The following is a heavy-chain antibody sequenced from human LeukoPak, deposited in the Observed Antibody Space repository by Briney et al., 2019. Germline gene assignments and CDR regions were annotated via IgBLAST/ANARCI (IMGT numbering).Heavy chain of an antibody. Sequence: GGSLRLSCAASGFSFSSYSMNWVRKAPGKGLEWVSSISSSSSYIYYADSVKSRFTISRDNAKNSLYLQMNSLRAEDTAVYYCARSNPANYYYYYGMDVWGQGTTVTVSS. CDR1: GFSFSSYS. J-gene: IGHJ6*02. CDR2: ISSSSSYI. D-gene: IGHD4-11*01. V-gene: IGHV3-21*01. CDR3: ARSNPANYYYYYGMDV.